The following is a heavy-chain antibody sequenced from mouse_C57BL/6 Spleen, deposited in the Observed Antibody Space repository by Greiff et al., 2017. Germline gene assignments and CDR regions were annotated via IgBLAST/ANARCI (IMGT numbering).Heavy chain of an antibody. D-gene: IGHD2-3*01. CDR2: ISSGSSTI. J-gene: IGHJ3*01. CDR1: GFTFSDYG. Sequence: EVQLVESGGGLVKPGGSLKLSCAASGFTFSDYGMHWVRQAPEKGLEWVAYISSGSSTIYYADTVKGRFTISRDNAKNTLFLQMTCLRSEDTAMYYCARDDGYYVAWFAYWGQGTLVTVSA. CDR3: ARDDGYYVAWFAY. V-gene: IGHV5-17*01.